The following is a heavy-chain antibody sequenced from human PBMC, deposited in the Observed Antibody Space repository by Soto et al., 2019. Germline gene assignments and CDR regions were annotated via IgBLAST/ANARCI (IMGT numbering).Heavy chain of an antibody. Sequence: ASVKVSCKASGYTFTGYYMHWVRQAPGQGLEWMGWINPNSGGTNYAQKFQGWVTMTRDTSISTAYMELSRLRSDDTAVYYCARGTSLAPAGPVAFDIWGQGTMVTVS. CDR1: GYTFTGYY. D-gene: IGHD6-13*01. V-gene: IGHV1-2*04. CDR2: INPNSGGT. CDR3: ARGTSLAPAGPVAFDI. J-gene: IGHJ3*02.